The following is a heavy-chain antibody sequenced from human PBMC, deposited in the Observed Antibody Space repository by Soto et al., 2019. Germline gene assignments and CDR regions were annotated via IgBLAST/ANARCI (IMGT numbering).Heavy chain of an antibody. D-gene: IGHD5-12*01. CDR3: ARTDNVGYDPH. J-gene: IGHJ4*02. V-gene: IGHV4-38-2*01. CDR2: IYHSGTT. CDR1: GESISSGYY. Sequence: SETLSLTCAVSGESISSGYYWAWIRQPPGKWLEWIGSIYHSGTTYYNPSLKSRVTISVDTSKNQFSLKLSSVTAADSSVYYCARTDNVGYDPHCGQGALVTVSS.